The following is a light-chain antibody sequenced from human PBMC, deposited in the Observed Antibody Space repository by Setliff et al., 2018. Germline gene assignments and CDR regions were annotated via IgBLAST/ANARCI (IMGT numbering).Light chain of an antibody. CDR3: AVWDDNLNGPV. J-gene: IGLJ2*01. V-gene: IGLV2-8*01. Sequence: QSALTQPPSASGSPGQSVTISCTGASSDFGSYKYVSWYQQHPGKAPKLMIYEVSKRPSGVPDRFSGSKSGNTASLTVSGLQAEDEADYYCAVWDDNLNGPVFGGGTKVTVL. CDR2: EVS. CDR1: SSDFGSYKY.